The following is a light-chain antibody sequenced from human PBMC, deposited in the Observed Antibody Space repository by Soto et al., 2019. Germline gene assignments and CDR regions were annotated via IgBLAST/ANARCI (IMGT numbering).Light chain of an antibody. V-gene: IGLV2-23*02. CDR3: CSYAGSSTPYV. J-gene: IGLJ1*01. Sequence: QSALTQPASVSGSPGQSITISCTGTSSDVGSYNLVSWYQQHPGKAPKLMTYEVSKRPSGVSNRFSGSKSGNTASLTISGLQAEDEADYYCCSYAGSSTPYVFGTGTKLTVL. CDR2: EVS. CDR1: SSDVGSYNL.